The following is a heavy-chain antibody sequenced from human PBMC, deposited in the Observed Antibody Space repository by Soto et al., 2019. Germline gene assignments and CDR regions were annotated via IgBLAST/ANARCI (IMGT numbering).Heavy chain of an antibody. V-gene: IGHV4-31*03. J-gene: IGHJ6*02. D-gene: IGHD5-18*01. CDR3: ARDRLMATAGTARHYFGLDV. CDR1: GGSIRSGGYY. Sequence: VSLTCTVSGGSIRSGGYYWSWVRQNPRRGLEWIGNIYYSGNTYYNPSLKSRLTISVDTSKNQFSLNLSSVTAADTAVYYCARDRLMATAGTARHYFGLDVGGQGTTVTGS. CDR2: IYYSGNT.